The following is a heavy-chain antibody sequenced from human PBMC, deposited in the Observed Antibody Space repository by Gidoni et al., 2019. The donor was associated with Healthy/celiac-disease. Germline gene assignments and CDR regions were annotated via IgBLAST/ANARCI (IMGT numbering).Heavy chain of an antibody. CDR2: INHSGST. J-gene: IGHJ4*02. V-gene: IGHV4-34*01. CDR1: GGSFSGYY. Sequence: QVQLQQWGAGLLKPSETLSLTCAVYGGSFSGYYWSWIRQPPGKGLEWIGEINHSGSTNYNPSLKSRVTISVDTSKNQFSLKLSSVTAADTAVYYCARRGYCSGGSCYSGRTYFDYWGQGTLVTVSS. CDR3: ARRGYCSGGSCYSGRTYFDY. D-gene: IGHD2-15*01.